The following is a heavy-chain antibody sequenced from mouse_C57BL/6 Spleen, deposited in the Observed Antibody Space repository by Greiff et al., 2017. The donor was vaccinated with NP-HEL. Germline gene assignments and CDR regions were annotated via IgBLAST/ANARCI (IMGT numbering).Heavy chain of an antibody. CDR3: ARSGYRSNFDH. V-gene: IGHV1-53*01. D-gene: IGHD3-1*01. CDR2: FNPSNGGT. J-gene: IGHJ2*01. CDR1: GYTFTSYW. Sequence: QVQLKQPGPELVKPGASVKLSCKASGYTFTSYWMHWVKQRHGQGLEWIGNFNPSNGGTNYNAKFKSKATLTVDQSSSTAHMQPNSLTSEESAVYYCARSGYRSNFDHWGQGTTLTVSS.